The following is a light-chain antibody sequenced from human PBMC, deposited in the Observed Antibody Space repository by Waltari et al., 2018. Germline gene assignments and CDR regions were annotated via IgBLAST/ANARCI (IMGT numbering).Light chain of an antibody. Sequence: DFQMTQSPSSLSASVGDRVTITCRASKYISTYLNWYQQKPRKGPKLLIYDASTLQSGVPSRFSGSGSGTDFTFTISSLQLEDFATYYCQQSYDTPRTFGQGTKVEVK. CDR1: KYISTY. V-gene: IGKV1-39*01. J-gene: IGKJ1*01. CDR3: QQSYDTPRT. CDR2: DAS.